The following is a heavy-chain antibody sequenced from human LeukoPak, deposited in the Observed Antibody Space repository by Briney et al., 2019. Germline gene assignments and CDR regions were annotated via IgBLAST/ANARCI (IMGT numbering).Heavy chain of an antibody. CDR1: GFTFSSHY. CDR3: ARDRNYSTKY. Sequence: PGGSLRLSCAASGFTFSSHYMHWVRQAPGKGLVWVSRINSDGSSTNYADSVKGRFTISRDNAKNTLFLQMNSLRAEDAAVYYCARDRNYSTKYWGQGTLVTVSS. J-gene: IGHJ4*02. CDR2: INSDGSST. D-gene: IGHD2/OR15-2a*01. V-gene: IGHV3-74*01.